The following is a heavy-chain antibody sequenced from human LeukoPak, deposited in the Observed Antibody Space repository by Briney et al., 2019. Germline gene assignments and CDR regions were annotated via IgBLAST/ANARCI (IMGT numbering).Heavy chain of an antibody. Sequence: ASVKVSCKASVYTFSGTGWYLYWLRQAPGRGLECLGWIHPNNGDTAYAQKFEGRVAMTRDTSISTAYLELRRLRPDDTAVYFCARDGPAQMVDLDYWGQGTLVTVSS. CDR3: ARDGPAQMVDLDY. CDR1: VYTFSGTGWY. CDR2: IHPNNGDT. V-gene: IGHV1-2*02. D-gene: IGHD3-10*01. J-gene: IGHJ4*02.